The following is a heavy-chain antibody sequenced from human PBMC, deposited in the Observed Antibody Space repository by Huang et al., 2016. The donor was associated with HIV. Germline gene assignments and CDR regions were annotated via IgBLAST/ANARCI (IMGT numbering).Heavy chain of an antibody. CDR2: IYPGDSDT. CDR1: GYSFNIFW. J-gene: IGHJ3*02. D-gene: IGHD1-7*01. V-gene: IGHV5-51*03. CDR3: ARRGNLNAFDI. Sequence: EVQLVQSGAEVKKPGESLKISCKGSGYSFNIFWIGWVRQMPGKGLEWRGIIYPGDSDTRYSPSFQGQVTISADKSITTAYLQWSSLRASDTAMYYCARRGNLNAFDIWGQGTMVTVSS.